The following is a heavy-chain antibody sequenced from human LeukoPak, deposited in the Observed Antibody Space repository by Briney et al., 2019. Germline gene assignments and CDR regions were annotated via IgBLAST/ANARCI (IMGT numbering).Heavy chain of an antibody. J-gene: IGHJ1*01. CDR3: ARQYQCSSTSCYGYFQH. CDR1: GYTFTSYY. D-gene: IGHD2-2*01. CDR2: INPSGGST. Sequence: GASVKVSCKASGYTFTSYYMHWVRQAPGQGLEWMGLINPSGGSTSYAQKFQGRVTMSRDTSTSTVYMELSSLRSEDTAVYYCARQYQCSSTSCYGYFQHWGQGTLVTVSS. V-gene: IGHV1-46*03.